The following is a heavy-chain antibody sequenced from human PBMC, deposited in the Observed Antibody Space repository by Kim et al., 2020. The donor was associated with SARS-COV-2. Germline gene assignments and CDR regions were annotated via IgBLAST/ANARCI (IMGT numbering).Heavy chain of an antibody. D-gene: IGHD3-16*01. V-gene: IGHV3-33*01. CDR2: N. J-gene: IGHJ6*02. Sequence: NYYAHPAKGRLTIVRKQSQNPLYRQMNSLRAEDTAVYYCERDRLGEYGMDVWGQGTTVTVSS. CDR3: ERDRLGEYGMDV.